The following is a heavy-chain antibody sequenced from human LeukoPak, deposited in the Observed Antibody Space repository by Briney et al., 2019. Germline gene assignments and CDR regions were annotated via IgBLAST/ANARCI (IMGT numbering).Heavy chain of an antibody. CDR2: ISASGTLT. Sequence: GGSLRLSCAASGFSFSSYEMNWVRQAPGKGLEWISYISASGTLTHYADSVEGRFTISRDNAKNSLFLQMNSLRGEDTAVYYCARDPIVVVPAAMYYYYYYMDVWGKGTTVTVSS. CDR3: ARDPIVVVPAAMYYYYYYMDV. D-gene: IGHD2-2*01. CDR1: GFSFSSYE. J-gene: IGHJ6*03. V-gene: IGHV3-48*03.